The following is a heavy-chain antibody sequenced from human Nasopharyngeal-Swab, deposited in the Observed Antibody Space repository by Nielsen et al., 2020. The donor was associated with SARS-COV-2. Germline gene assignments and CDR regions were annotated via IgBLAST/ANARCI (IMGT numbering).Heavy chain of an antibody. V-gene: IGHV1-8*01. CDR3: ATGGGPGYYYYYYYMDV. D-gene: IGHD1-1*01. Sequence: ASVKVSCKASGYTFTSYDINWVRQATGQGLEWMGWMKPNSGNTGYAQKFQGRVTMTRNTHISTANMELSSLRSEDTAVYYCATGGGPGYYYYYYYMDVWGKGITVTVSS. CDR1: GYTFTSYD. CDR2: MKPNSGNT. J-gene: IGHJ6*03.